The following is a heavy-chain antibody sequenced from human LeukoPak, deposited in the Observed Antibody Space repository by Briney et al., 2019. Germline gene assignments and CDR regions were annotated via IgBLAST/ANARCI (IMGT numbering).Heavy chain of an antibody. J-gene: IGHJ2*01. CDR1: GGSISSYY. D-gene: IGHD6-25*01. V-gene: IGHV4-59*08. CDR2: IYYGGST. CDR3: ARQGGGFWYFDL. Sequence: SETLSLTCTVSGGSISSYYWSWIRQPPGKGLEWIGYIYYGGSTNYDPSLKSRVTISVDTSKNQFSLKLSSVTATDTAVYYCARQGGGFWYFDLWGRGTLVTVSS.